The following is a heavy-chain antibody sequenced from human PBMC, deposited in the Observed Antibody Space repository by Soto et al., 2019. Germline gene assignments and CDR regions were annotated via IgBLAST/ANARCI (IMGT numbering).Heavy chain of an antibody. CDR2: IFHDGTA. CDR3: ARLVYDTRLNYMYFDF. D-gene: IGHD3-10*01. CDR1: GVSLTSGNW. Sequence: SSETLSLTCAVSGVSLTSGNWWTWVRQSPQRGLEYIGEIFHDGTANYYPSFERRVAMSVDTSRNQFSLKLTSVTAADTAVYFCARLVYDTRLNYMYFDFWGPGTLVTVSS. V-gene: IGHV4-4*02. J-gene: IGHJ4*02.